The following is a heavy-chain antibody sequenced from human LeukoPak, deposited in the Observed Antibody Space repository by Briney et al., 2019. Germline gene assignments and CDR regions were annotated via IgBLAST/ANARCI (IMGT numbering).Heavy chain of an antibody. D-gene: IGHD3-22*01. CDR1: RLTLSSYW. CDR3: AEECVDCSGYYYVPYWFEP. J-gene: IGHJ5*02. V-gene: IGHV3-7*01. Sequence: PGGSLRHSRTASRLTLSSYWMSGLRPAAARGLEGVGNIQQGGSSKYYVDSVKDRVTISRHNAKNSLYLQMNSLRAEDTAVYYCAEECVDCSGYYYVPYWFEPWGQGTVVTVS. CDR2: IQQGGSSK.